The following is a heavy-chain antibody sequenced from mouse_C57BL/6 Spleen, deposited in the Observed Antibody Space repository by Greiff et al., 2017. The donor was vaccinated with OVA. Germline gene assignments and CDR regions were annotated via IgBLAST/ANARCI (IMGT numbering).Heavy chain of an antibody. J-gene: IGHJ3*01. CDR1: GFTFSDYY. Sequence: EVMLVESEGGLVQPGSSMKLSCTASGFTFSDYYMAWVRQVPEKGLEWVANINYDGSSTYYLDSLKSRFIISRDNAKNILYLQMSSLKSEDTATYYCARDTGSFAYWGQGTLVTVSA. V-gene: IGHV5-16*01. CDR3: ARDTGSFAY. D-gene: IGHD4-1*01. CDR2: INYDGSST.